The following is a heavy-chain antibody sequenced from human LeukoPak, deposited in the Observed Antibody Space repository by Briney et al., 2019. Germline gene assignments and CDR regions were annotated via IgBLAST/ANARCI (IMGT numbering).Heavy chain of an antibody. D-gene: IGHD6-19*01. Sequence: PSETLSLTCTTSVVPISRFYWSWVREPPGEGLEWIRNIYSGVPPYFNPSLKSRVILSLNPSKKQFSPNLTPLTGPAPALYYLVQAIGWTGFDTWGQG. V-gene: IGHV4-4*09. CDR3: VQAIGWTGFDT. CDR2: IYSGVPP. CDR1: VVPISRFY. J-gene: IGHJ3*02.